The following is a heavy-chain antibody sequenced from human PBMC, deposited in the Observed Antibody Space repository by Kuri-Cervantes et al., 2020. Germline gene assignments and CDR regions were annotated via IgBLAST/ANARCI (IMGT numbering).Heavy chain of an antibody. Sequence: ASVKVSCKVSGYTLTELSMHWVRQAPGQGLEWMGIINPSGGSTSYAQKFQGRVTMTRDTSTSTVYMELSSLRSEDTAVYYCAREGAITMLDFNPRYYYYYYGMDVWGQGTTVTVSS. CDR2: INPSGGST. J-gene: IGHJ6*02. CDR1: GYTLTELS. V-gene: IGHV1-46*01. CDR3: AREGAITMLDFNPRYYYYYYGMDV. D-gene: IGHD3-10*02.